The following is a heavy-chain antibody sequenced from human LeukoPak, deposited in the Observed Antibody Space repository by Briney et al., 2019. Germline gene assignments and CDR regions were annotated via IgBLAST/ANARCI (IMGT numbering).Heavy chain of an antibody. CDR3: ARDGTTIFGVVINNYYMDV. J-gene: IGHJ6*03. CDR2: INAGNGNT. V-gene: IGHV1-3*01. Sequence: ASVKVSCKASGYTFTSYAMHWVRQAPGQRLEWMGWINAGNGNTKYSQEFQGRVTITRDTSASTAYMELRSLRSDDTAVYYCARDGTTIFGVVINNYYMDVWGKGTTVTVSS. D-gene: IGHD3-3*01. CDR1: GYTFTSYA.